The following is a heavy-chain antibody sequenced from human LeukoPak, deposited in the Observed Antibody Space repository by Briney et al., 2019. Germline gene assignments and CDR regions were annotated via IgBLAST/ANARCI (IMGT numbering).Heavy chain of an antibody. CDR3: AKQARWLHPYFDY. CDR2: ISWNSGSI. J-gene: IGHJ4*02. V-gene: IGHV3-9*01. D-gene: IGHD5-24*01. CDR1: GFTFDDYA. Sequence: PGGSLRLSCAASGFTFDDYAMHWVRQAPGKGLEWVSGISWNSGSIGYADSVKGRFTISRDNAKNSLYLQMNSLRAEDTALYYCAKQARWLHPYFDYWGQGTLVTAFS.